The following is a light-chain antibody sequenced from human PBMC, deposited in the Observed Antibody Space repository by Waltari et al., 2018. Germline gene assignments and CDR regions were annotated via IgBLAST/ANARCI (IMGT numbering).Light chain of an antibody. Sequence: QSALTQPRPVPGSPGQSVNISCTGTIRYVGGYNKVYWYQHNPGKAPTLMIYDVNTRPSGVPDRFSGSKSGNTASLTISGLQGEDEADYYCYSYAGSSSFVFGTGTEIIVL. V-gene: IGLV2-11*01. CDR3: YSYAGSSSFV. CDR1: IRYVGGYNK. J-gene: IGLJ1*01. CDR2: DVN.